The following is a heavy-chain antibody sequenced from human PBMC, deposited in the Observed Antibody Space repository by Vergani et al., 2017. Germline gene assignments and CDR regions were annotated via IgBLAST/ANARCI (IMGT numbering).Heavy chain of an antibody. CDR3: TKGSVYYHDSAGHGYDPYTVFVL. Sequence: EVDLVESGGGLAQPGGSLRLSCEASGITFWKFGMHWVRQGPGKGLEWVSGISWNSGAVDYADSVRGRFTISRDNAKNSLFLEMNSRRFEDTAVYFCTKGSVYYHDSAGHGYDPYTVFVLWGQGTLVTVSS. J-gene: IGHJ3*01. CDR2: ISWNSGAV. D-gene: IGHD5-12*01. CDR1: GITFWKFG. V-gene: IGHV3-9*01.